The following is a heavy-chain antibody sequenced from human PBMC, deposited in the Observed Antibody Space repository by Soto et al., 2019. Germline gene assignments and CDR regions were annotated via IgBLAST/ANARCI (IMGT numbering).Heavy chain of an antibody. CDR1: GFTFSSYA. CDR3: AREHQLGGDAFDI. CDR2: FRGGDRRT. Sequence: EVQLLESGGGLGQPGGSLRLSCAASGFTFSSYAISWVRQAPGKGLEWVSGFRGGDRRTYYAESVKGRFTISRDKSKNTLYLQMTNLRAEDTATYYCAREHQLGGDAFDIWGQGTMVTVSS. J-gene: IGHJ3*02. D-gene: IGHD7-27*01. V-gene: IGHV3-23*01.